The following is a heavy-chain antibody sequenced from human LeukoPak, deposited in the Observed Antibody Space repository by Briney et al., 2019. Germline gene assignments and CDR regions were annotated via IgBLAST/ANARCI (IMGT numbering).Heavy chain of an antibody. CDR1: GGSISSYY. Sequence: SETLSLTCTFSGGSISSYYWSWIRQPAGKGLEWIGRIHTTGSTNYNPSLTSRVTMSVDTSMNQFSLKLSSVTAADTAIYYCARDPATWWFDPWGQGTLVTVSS. J-gene: IGHJ5*02. D-gene: IGHD2-15*01. CDR2: IHTTGST. CDR3: ARDPATWWFDP. V-gene: IGHV4-4*07.